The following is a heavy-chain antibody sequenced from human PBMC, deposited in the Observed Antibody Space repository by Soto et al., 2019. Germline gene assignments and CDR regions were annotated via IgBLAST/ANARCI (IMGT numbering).Heavy chain of an antibody. D-gene: IGHD5-18*01. V-gene: IGHV4-31*03. CDR2: VSHSGST. CDR1: GGSISSAAYY. Sequence: QVRLQESGPGLVKPSQTLSLTCTVSGGSISSAAYYWGWIRQHPGKGLEWIGYVSHSGSTYYKPSLKSRVIISVDTSKNQFSLSLTSVTAADTAVYYCAREYTYGSNFFDCWGQGALVTVSS. J-gene: IGHJ4*02. CDR3: AREYTYGSNFFDC.